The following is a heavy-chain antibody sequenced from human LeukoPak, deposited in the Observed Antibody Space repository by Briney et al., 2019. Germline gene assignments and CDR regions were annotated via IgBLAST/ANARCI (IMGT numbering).Heavy chain of an antibody. CDR1: GLTFSSYV. D-gene: IGHD3-22*01. J-gene: IGHJ4*02. V-gene: IGHV3-23*01. CDR2: ISGSGGST. CDR3: AKRSVSSGYYPPSLDY. Sequence: GGSLRLSCTASGLTFSSYVMSWVRQAPGKGLEWVSAISGSGGSTYYADSVKGRFTISRDNSKNTLYLQMNSLRAEDTAVYYCAKRSVSSGYYPPSLDYWGQGTLVTVSS.